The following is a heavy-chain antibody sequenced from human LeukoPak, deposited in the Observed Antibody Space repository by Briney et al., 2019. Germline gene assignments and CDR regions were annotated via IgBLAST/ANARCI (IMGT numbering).Heavy chain of an antibody. V-gene: IGHV4-34*01. J-gene: IGHJ3*02. CDR1: GGSFSGYY. Sequence: PSETLSLTCAVYGGSFSGYYWSWIRQPPGKGLEWIGEINHSGSTNYNPSLKSRVTISVDTSKNQFSLKLSSVTAADTAVYYCARGREDETDAFDIWGQGTMVTVSS. CDR2: INHSGST. CDR3: ARGREDETDAFDI.